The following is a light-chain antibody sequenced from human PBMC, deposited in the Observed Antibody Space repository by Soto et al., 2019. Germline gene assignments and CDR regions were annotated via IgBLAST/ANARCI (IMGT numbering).Light chain of an antibody. CDR1: QGVSSY. CDR3: QQRSNWHPDT. V-gene: IGKV3D-11*01. Sequence: EIVLTQSPATLSLSPGERATLSCRASQGVSSYLAWCQQKPGQAPRLLIYDASNRATGIPARFSGSGPGTDFTLTISSLEPEDFAVYYCQQRSNWHPDTFGQGTKLEIK. J-gene: IGKJ2*01. CDR2: DAS.